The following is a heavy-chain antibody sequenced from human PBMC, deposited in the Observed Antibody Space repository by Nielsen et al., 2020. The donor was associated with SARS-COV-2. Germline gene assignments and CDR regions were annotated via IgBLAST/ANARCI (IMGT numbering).Heavy chain of an antibody. J-gene: IGHJ4*02. CDR1: GFTFDDYA. CDR3: AKDFWAVAGGIDY. Sequence: GGSLRLSCAASGFTFDDYAMHWVRQAPGKGLEWVSGISWNSGSIGYADSVKGRFTISRDNAKNSLYLQMNSLRAEDTALYYCAKDFWAVAGGIDYWGQGTLVTVSS. D-gene: IGHD6-19*01. V-gene: IGHV3-9*01. CDR2: ISWNSGSI.